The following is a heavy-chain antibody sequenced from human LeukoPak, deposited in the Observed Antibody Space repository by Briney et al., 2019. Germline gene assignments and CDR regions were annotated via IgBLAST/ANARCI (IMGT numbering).Heavy chain of an antibody. J-gene: IGHJ4*02. CDR3: AKDLGGDGYFDY. Sequence: GGSLRLSCAASGLTFRNYAMSWVRQAPGKGLEWVSVICANDGNTYYADAVKGRFTISRDNSKNTLYLQMNSLRAEDTAVYYCAKDLGGDGYFDYWGQGTLVTVSS. CDR1: GLTFRNYA. CDR2: ICANDGNT. D-gene: IGHD4-17*01. V-gene: IGHV3-23*01.